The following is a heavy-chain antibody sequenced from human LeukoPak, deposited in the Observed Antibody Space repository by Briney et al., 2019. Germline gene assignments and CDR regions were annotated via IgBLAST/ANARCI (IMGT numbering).Heavy chain of an antibody. Sequence: VASVKVSCKASGYTFTGYYMHWVRQAPGQGLEWMGWISPQNGNTHYAQKVQGRVSMTTDTSTSTAYMELRSLSPDDTAVYYCTRVRDSSNWWGALDVWGQGTTVTVSS. V-gene: IGHV1-18*04. CDR1: GYTFTGYY. CDR2: ISPQNGNT. D-gene: IGHD6-13*01. J-gene: IGHJ3*01. CDR3: TRVRDSSNWWGALDV.